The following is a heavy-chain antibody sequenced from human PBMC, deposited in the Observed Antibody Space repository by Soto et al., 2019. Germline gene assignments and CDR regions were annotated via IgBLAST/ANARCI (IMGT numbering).Heavy chain of an antibody. CDR3: AKTGTSWTHFVH. J-gene: IGHJ4*02. V-gene: IGHV3-9*01. D-gene: IGHD2-2*01. Sequence: LGGSLRLSCAASGFNFGDYAMHWVRQAPGKGLEWVSGISWNSDSMVYADSVKGRFTISRDNAKNSLHLQMNSLRTEDTAVYFCAKTGTSWTHFVHWGQGSLVTVSS. CDR1: GFNFGDYA. CDR2: ISWNSDSM.